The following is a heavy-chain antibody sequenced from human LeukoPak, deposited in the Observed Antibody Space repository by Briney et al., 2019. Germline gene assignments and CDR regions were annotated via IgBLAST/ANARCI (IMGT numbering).Heavy chain of an antibody. CDR1: ELHA. D-gene: IGHD4-11*01. V-gene: IGHV3-23*01. J-gene: IGHJ6*02. CDR2: ISRSGGST. CDR3: AKLGGKTAYRDEYYGMDV. Sequence: PGGSLRLSCAASELHAMTWVRQGPGKGLEWVSAISRSGGSTYYADSVKGRFTISRDKANNTMHLQMNSLRAEDTGEYYCAKLGGKTAYRDEYYGMDVWGQGTTVTVSS.